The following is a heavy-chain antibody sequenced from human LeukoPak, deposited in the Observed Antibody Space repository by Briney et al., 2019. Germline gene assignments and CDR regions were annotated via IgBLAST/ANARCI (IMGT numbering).Heavy chain of an antibody. J-gene: IGHJ3*02. V-gene: IGHV3-30*18. CDR2: ISYDGSNK. CDR3: AKADDIAVAGIGYAFDI. D-gene: IGHD6-19*01. Sequence: GGSLRLSCAASGFTFSSYGMHWVRQAPGKGLEWVAVISYDGSNKYYADSVKGRFTISRDNSKNTLYLQMNSLRAEDTAVYYCAKADDIAVAGIGYAFDIWGQGTMVTVSS. CDR1: GFTFSSYG.